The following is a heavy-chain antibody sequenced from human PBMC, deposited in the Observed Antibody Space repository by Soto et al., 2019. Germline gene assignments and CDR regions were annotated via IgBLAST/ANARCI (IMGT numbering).Heavy chain of an antibody. CDR3: AREEDRSTSCYECFDY. Sequence: GASVKVSCKASGYTFTSYYMHWVRQAPGQGLEWMGIINPSGGSTSYAQKFQGRVTMTRGTSTSTVYMELSSLRSEDTAVYYCAREEDRSTSCYECFDYWGQGTLVTVSS. D-gene: IGHD2-2*01. V-gene: IGHV1-46*03. CDR1: GYTFTSYY. CDR2: INPSGGST. J-gene: IGHJ4*02.